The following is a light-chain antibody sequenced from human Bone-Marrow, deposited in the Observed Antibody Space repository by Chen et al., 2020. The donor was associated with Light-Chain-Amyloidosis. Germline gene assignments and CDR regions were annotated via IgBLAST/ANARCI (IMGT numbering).Light chain of an antibody. CDR2: RNN. CDR3: AAWDDDLSGQ. J-gene: IGLJ3*02. V-gene: IGLV1-47*01. Sequence: QSVLTQPPSVSGIPGQTVTISCSGSRTNSESHYVHWYQQLPGTAPSLLIYRNNQRPSGVPARFSGAKSGTSASLAITGLRSEDEADYYCAAWDDDLSGQFGGGTKLTVL. CDR1: RTNSESHY.